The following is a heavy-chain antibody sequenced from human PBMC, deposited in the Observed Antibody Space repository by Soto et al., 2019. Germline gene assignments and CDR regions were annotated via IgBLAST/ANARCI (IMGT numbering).Heavy chain of an antibody. CDR3: ARLPFTSYYGSGSYFDH. V-gene: IGHV4-30-4*01. Sequence: SETLSLTCTLSGGSISSDDYYWSWIRQPPGMGMEWIGYTHYSGSTYYNPPLESRLTISVDTSNNQFSLKLTSVTAADTAVYYCARLPFTSYYGSGSYFDHWGQGTLVTVSS. J-gene: IGHJ4*02. CDR1: GGSISSDDYY. CDR2: THYSGST. D-gene: IGHD3-10*01.